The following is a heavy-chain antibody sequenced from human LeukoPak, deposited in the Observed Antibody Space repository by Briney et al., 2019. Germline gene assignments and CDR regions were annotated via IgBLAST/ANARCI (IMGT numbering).Heavy chain of an antibody. J-gene: IGHJ4*02. CDR1: GFTFSSFS. CDR3: ARRYCSSTSCTLDY. D-gene: IGHD2-2*01. CDR2: IRNTDI. Sequence: GGSLRLSCAASGFTFSSFSMNWVRQAPGKGLEWISYIRNTDIYYADSVKGRFTISRDNAKNSLYLQMNSLRDEDTALYYCARRYCSSTSCTLDYWGQGTLVTVSS. V-gene: IGHV3-48*02.